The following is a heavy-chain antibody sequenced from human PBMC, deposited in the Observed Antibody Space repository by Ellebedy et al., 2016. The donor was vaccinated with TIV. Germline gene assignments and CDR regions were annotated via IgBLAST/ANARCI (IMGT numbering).Heavy chain of an antibody. J-gene: IGHJ4*02. CDR3: ARVAGVRGGKYYFDY. V-gene: IGHV4-31*03. D-gene: IGHD3-10*01. Sequence: MPSETLSLTCTVSGGSISSGGYYWSWIRQHPGKGLEWIGYIYYSGSTYYNPSLKSRVTISVDTSKNQFSLKLSSVTAADTAVYYCARVAGVRGGKYYFDYWGQGTLVTVSS. CDR2: IYYSGST. CDR1: GGSISSGGYY.